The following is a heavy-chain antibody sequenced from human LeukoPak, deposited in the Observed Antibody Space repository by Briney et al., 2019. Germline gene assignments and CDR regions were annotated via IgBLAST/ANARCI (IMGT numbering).Heavy chain of an antibody. CDR1: GFTFSSYW. J-gene: IGHJ6*03. V-gene: IGHV3-7*01. CDR2: IKQDGSEK. D-gene: IGHD3-3*01. CDR3: ARPFFWSGLFYYMDV. Sequence: GGSLRLSCAASGFTFSSYWMSWVRQAPGKGLEWVANIKQDGSEKYYVDSVKGRFTISRDNAKNSLYLQMNSLRAEDTAVYYCARPFFWSGLFYYMDVWGKGTTVTVFS.